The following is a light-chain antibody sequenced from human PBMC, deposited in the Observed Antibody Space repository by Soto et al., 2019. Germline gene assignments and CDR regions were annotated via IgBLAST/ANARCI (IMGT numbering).Light chain of an antibody. CDR2: KAS. Sequence: EIQMTQSPSTQSSSLAYRVYITCXASQTISSWLAWYQQKPGKAPKLLIYKASTLKSGVPSRFSGSGSGTEFTLTISSLQPDDFATYYCQHYNSYSEAFGQGTKVDIK. CDR3: QHYNSYSEA. J-gene: IGKJ1*01. CDR1: QTISSW. V-gene: IGKV1-5*03.